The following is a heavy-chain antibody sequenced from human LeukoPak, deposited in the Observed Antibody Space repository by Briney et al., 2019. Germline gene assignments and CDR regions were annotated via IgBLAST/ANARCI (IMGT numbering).Heavy chain of an antibody. CDR1: GFSFSSYW. CDR2: IKTDGSST. V-gene: IGHV3-74*01. CDR3: ARASPERYGDLDI. Sequence: PGGSLRLSCAASGFSFSSYWMHWVRQAPGKGLVWVSRIKTDGSSTSYAESVKGRFTISRDNAKNTLYLQMNSLRAEYTAVYYCARASPERYGDLDIWGQGTVVTVSS. D-gene: IGHD4-17*01. J-gene: IGHJ3*02.